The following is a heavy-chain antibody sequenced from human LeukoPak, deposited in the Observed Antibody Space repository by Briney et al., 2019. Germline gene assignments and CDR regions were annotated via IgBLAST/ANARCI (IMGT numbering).Heavy chain of an antibody. J-gene: IGHJ3*02. CDR3: ARGMVVTEGGNAFDI. CDR1: GGTFSSYA. V-gene: IGHV1-69*05. Sequence: ASVKVSCKASGGTFSSYATSWVRQAPGQGLEWMGGIIPIFGTANYAQKFQGRVTITTDESTSTAYMELSSLRSEDTAVYYCARGMVVTEGGNAFDIWGQGTMVTVSS. CDR2: IIPIFGTA. D-gene: IGHD4-23*01.